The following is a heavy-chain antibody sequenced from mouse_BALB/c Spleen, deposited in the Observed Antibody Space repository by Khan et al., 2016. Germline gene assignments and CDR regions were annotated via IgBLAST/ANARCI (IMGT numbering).Heavy chain of an antibody. CDR2: IHYSGST. CDR3: ARYYYGGAPLFAY. J-gene: IGHJ3*01. Sequence: EVQLQESGPDLVKPSQSLSLTCTVTGFSITSDYSWHWIRQFPGNKLEWMGYIHYSGSTNYNPSPKRRITINHDTSKHQFLLQLNSVTTEDTATFSCARYYYGGAPLFAYWGQGTLVTVSA. D-gene: IGHD1-1*01. CDR1: GFSITSDYS. V-gene: IGHV3-1*02.